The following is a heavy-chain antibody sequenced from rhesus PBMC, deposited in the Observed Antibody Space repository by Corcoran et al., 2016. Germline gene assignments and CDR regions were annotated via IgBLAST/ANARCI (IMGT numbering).Heavy chain of an antibody. CDR3: ARESEAAGYFDY. D-gene: IGHD6-31*01. Sequence: EVQLVESGGGLVQPGGSLRLSCTGSGFTFGSYYMYWVRHATGKGLEWVSAINAGGGSTWYTNAVKGRFTISKENDKNTLYLQMDSLRAEDTAVYYCARESEAAGYFDYWGQGVLVTVSS. J-gene: IGHJ4*01. CDR2: INAGGGST. V-gene: IGHV3-8*01. CDR1: GFTFGSYY.